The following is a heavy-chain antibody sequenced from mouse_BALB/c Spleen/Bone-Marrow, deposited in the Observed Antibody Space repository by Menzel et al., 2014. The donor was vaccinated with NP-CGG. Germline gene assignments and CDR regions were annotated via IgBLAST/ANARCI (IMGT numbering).Heavy chain of an antibody. CDR2: INPDSSTI. CDR1: GFDFSRYW. D-gene: IGHD1-1*01. J-gene: IGHJ1*01. Sequence: EVKLVESGGGLVQPVGSLKLSCAASGFDFSRYWMSWVRQAPGKGLEWIGEINPDSSTINYTPSLKDKFIISRDNAKNTLYLQMSKVRSEDTALYYCARLNYYGSLFVWGAGTTVTVSS. CDR3: ARLNYYGSLFV. V-gene: IGHV4-1*02.